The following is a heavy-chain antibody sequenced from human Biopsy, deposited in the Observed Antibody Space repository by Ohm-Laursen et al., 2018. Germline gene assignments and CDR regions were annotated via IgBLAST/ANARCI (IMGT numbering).Heavy chain of an antibody. Sequence: AASVTVSCKASGYSFTSYSMHWVRQAPGHGLEWMGMINPSGSTTSYPQIFQGRVTMTRDTSKSTVYMELSSLRSADTAVYFCARNTGWYGDLYYFDYWGQGTLVTVSS. J-gene: IGHJ4*02. V-gene: IGHV1-46*01. D-gene: IGHD6-19*01. CDR3: ARNTGWYGDLYYFDY. CDR2: INPSGSTT. CDR1: GYSFTSYS.